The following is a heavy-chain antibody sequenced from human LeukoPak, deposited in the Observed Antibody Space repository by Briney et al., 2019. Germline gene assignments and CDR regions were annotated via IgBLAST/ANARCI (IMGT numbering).Heavy chain of an antibody. CDR3: ARDGGRLQTPESPINDY. V-gene: IGHV1-18*01. CDR1: GYGFHSYG. Sequence: GASVTVSCKASGYGFHSYGIKWVRQAPGHGLEWMGWISGHDDRTEYAQKFQGRVTMSTDKSTSTASMELSRLTYDDTGVYYCARDGGRLQTPESPINDYWGQGTLVTVSS. CDR2: ISGHDDRT. D-gene: IGHD1-14*01. J-gene: IGHJ4*02.